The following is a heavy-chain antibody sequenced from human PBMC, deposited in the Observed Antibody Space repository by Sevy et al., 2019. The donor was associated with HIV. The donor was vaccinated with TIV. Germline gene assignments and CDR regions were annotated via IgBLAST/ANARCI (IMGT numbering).Heavy chain of an antibody. Sequence: GGSLRLSCAASGFTFSSYWMHWVRQAPGKGLVWVSRINSDGSSTSYADSVKGRFTISRDNAKNTLYLQMNSLRAEDRAVYYCAREGGYSSSWYGGGGESDYWGQGTLVTVSS. V-gene: IGHV3-74*01. CDR2: INSDGSST. CDR3: AREGGYSSSWYGGGGESDY. CDR1: GFTFSSYW. D-gene: IGHD6-13*01. J-gene: IGHJ4*02.